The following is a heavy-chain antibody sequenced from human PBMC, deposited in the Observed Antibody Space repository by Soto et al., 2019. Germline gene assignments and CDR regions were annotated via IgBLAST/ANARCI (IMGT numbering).Heavy chain of an antibody. CDR2: ISWNSGSI. CDR1: GFTFDDYA. Sequence: GGSLRLSCAASGFTFDDYAMNWVRQSPGKGLEWVSGISWNSGSILYADSVKGRFTISRDNAKNSLYLEMNSLRAEDTAFYYCAKLSGYDWGYFDYWGQGTLVTVSS. CDR3: AKLSGYDWGYFDY. D-gene: IGHD5-12*01. V-gene: IGHV3-9*01. J-gene: IGHJ4*02.